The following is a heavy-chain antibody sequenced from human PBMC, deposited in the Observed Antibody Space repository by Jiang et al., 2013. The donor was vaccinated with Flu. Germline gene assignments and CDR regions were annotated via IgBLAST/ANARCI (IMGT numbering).Heavy chain of an antibody. D-gene: IGHD3-10*01. CDR2: ISSNGGST. J-gene: IGHJ4*02. V-gene: IGHV3-64D*08. CDR3: VRDPRITMVRGVIMGDYFDY. CDR1: GFTFSSYA. Sequence: VQLVESGGGLVQPGGSLRLSCSASGFTFSSYAMHWVRQAPGKGLEYVSAISSNGGSTYYADSVKGRFTISRDNSKNTLYLQMSSLRAEDTAVYYCVRDPRITMVRGVIMGDYFDYWAREPGHRLL.